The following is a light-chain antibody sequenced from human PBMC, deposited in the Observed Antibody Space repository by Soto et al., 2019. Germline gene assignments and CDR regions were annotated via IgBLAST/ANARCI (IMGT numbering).Light chain of an antibody. Sequence: QSALTQPASVSGSPGQSITLSCTGTSSDVGGYNYVSWYQQNPGKAPKLMIYAVSNRPSGVSNRFSGSKSGNKASLTISGLQAEDEADYYCSSYTSSSLYVFGTGTKLTVL. CDR2: AVS. CDR3: SSYTSSSLYV. CDR1: SSDVGGYNY. V-gene: IGLV2-14*01. J-gene: IGLJ1*01.